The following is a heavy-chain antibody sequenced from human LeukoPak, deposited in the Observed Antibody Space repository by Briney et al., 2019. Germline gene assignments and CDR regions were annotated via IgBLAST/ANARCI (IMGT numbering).Heavy chain of an antibody. CDR1: GFTFSRYW. Sequence: PGGSLRLSCAASGFTFSRYWMSWVRQAPGKGLEWVSSISSSSSYIYYADSVKGRFTISRDNAKNTLYLQMNSLRDEDTAVYYCARESGYHGSGFDPWGQGTLVTVSS. D-gene: IGHD3-10*01. CDR2: ISSSSSYI. V-gene: IGHV3-21*01. J-gene: IGHJ5*02. CDR3: ARESGYHGSGFDP.